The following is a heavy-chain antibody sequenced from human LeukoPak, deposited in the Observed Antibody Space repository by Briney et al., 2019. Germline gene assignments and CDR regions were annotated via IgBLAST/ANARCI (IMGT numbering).Heavy chain of an antibody. CDR3: ARGGGDGWGYNWFDP. Sequence: SETLSLTCXVSGGSISSYYWSWIRQPPGKGLEWIGYIYYSGSTNYNPSLKSRVTISVDTSKNQFSLKLSSVTAADTAVYYCARGGGDGWGYNWFDPWGQGTLVTVSS. CDR1: GGSISSYY. J-gene: IGHJ5*02. D-gene: IGHD2-21*02. CDR2: IYYSGST. V-gene: IGHV4-59*01.